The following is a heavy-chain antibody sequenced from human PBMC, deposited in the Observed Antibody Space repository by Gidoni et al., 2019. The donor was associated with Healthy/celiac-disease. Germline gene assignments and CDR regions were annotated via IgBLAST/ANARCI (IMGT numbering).Heavy chain of an antibody. CDR1: GFTFSSYS. Sequence: EVQLVESGGGLVKPGGSLRLSCAASGFTFSSYSMNWVRQAPGKGLEGVSSISSSSSYIYYADSVKGRFTISRDNAKNSLYLQMNSLRAEDTAVYYCARDRSYSSGPPDWYFDLWGRGTLVTVSS. D-gene: IGHD6-19*01. J-gene: IGHJ2*01. CDR2: ISSSSSYI. CDR3: ARDRSYSSGPPDWYFDL. V-gene: IGHV3-21*01.